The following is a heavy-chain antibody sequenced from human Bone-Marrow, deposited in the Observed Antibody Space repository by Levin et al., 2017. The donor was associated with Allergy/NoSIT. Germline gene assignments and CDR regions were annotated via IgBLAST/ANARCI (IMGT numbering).Heavy chain of an antibody. CDR1: GFTFSSYA. CDR3: ARGRLPYYFDY. CDR2: ISYDGSNK. J-gene: IGHJ4*02. D-gene: IGHD6-25*01. V-gene: IGHV3-30*04. Sequence: GGSLRLSCAASGFTFSSYAMHWVRQAPGKGLEWVAVISYDGSNKYYADSVKGRFTISRDNSKNTLYLQMNSLRAEDTAVYYCARGRLPYYFDYWGQGTLVTVSS.